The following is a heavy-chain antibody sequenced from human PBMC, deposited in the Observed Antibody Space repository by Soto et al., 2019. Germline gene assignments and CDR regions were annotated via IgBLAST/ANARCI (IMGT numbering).Heavy chain of an antibody. Sequence: SETLSLTCTVLGGSISSYYWSWIRQPPGKGLEWIGYIYYSGSTNYNPSLKSRVTISVDTSKNQFSLKLSSVTAADTAVYYCARLLWFGDSNWFDPWGQGTLVTVSS. D-gene: IGHD3-10*01. V-gene: IGHV4-59*01. CDR3: ARLLWFGDSNWFDP. J-gene: IGHJ5*02. CDR1: GGSISSYY. CDR2: IYYSGST.